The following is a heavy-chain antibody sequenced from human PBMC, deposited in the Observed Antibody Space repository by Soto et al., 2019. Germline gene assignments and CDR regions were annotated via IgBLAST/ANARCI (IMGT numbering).Heavy chain of an antibody. CDR1: GFTFSSYA. CDR3: ANRYCSGGSCSADY. CDR2: ISGSGGST. V-gene: IGHV3-23*01. J-gene: IGHJ4*02. D-gene: IGHD2-15*01. Sequence: EVQLLESGGGLVQPGGSLRLSCAASGFTFSSYAMSWVRQAPGKGLEWVSAISGSGGSTYYADSVKGRFTISRDNSKNTLYLQMHSLRAEDTAVYYCANRYCSGGSCSADYWGQGTLVTVSS.